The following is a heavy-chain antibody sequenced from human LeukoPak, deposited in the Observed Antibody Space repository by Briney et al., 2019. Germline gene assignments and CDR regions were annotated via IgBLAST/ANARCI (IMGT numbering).Heavy chain of an antibody. Sequence: GGSLRLSCSASGFTFSNYNIHWVRQAPGKGLEWVAVISYDGSNKYYADSVKGRFTISRDNSKNTLYLQMNGLRAEDTAVYYCAKDPVTMVRGVPYYFDYWGQGTLVTVSS. CDR1: GFTFSNYN. J-gene: IGHJ4*02. V-gene: IGHV3-30*18. CDR3: AKDPVTMVRGVPYYFDY. CDR2: ISYDGSNK. D-gene: IGHD3-10*01.